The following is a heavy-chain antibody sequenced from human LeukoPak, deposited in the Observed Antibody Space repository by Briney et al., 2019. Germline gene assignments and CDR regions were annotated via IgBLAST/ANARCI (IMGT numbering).Heavy chain of an antibody. CDR2: ISSSSSYI. CDR1: GFTFSSYS. J-gene: IGHJ4*02. V-gene: IGHV3-21*01. CDR3: ARGYTAMVIGVDY. D-gene: IGHD5-18*01. Sequence: SGGSLRLSCAASGFTFSSYSMNWVRQAPGKGLEWVSSISSSSSYIYYADSVKGRFTISRDNAKNSLYLQMNSLRAEDTAVYYCARGYTAMVIGVDYWGQGTLVTVSS.